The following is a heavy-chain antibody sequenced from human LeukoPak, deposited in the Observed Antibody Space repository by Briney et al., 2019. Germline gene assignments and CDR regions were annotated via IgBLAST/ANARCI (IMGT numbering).Heavy chain of an antibody. CDR3: TTLGVVGAGSYDF. CDR1: GFTFTNAW. J-gene: IGHJ4*02. Sequence: PGGSLTLSCAPSGFTFTNAWMTWVRQAPGKGLEWVGHIKRRSDGGIPDYATPMKGRFSISRDDSENTLSLHVNNLKTDDTAVYYCTTLGVVGAGSYDFWGQGTLVTVSS. V-gene: IGHV3-15*01. CDR2: IKRRSDGGIP. D-gene: IGHD3-10*01.